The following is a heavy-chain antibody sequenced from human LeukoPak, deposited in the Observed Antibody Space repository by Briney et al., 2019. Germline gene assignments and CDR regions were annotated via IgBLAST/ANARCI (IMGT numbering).Heavy chain of an antibody. D-gene: IGHD4-17*01. Sequence: GGSLRLSCAASGFTFSNYWVHWVRQAPGKGLVWVSCIETNGRSAFYADSVKGRFTMSRDNAKNTLYLQMSSLRADDTAVYYCARRSVTTFDYWGQGTLVTVSS. V-gene: IGHV3-74*01. CDR2: IETNGRSA. CDR1: GFTFSNYW. J-gene: IGHJ4*02. CDR3: ARRSVTTFDY.